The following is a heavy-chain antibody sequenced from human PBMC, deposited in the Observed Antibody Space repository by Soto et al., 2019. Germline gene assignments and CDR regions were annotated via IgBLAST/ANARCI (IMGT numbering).Heavy chain of an antibody. D-gene: IGHD1-26*01. J-gene: IGHJ6*02. CDR1: GYTFTSYG. Sequence: QVQLVQSGPEVKKPGASVKVSCKASGYTFTSYGFSWVRQAPGQGLEWMGWISAHNGATIYAQKFQDRITMTTDTSTNTAYLELRSLKSGDTAVFYCARSSGTYPPSRYYYGLDVWGQGTTVTVSS. CDR2: ISAHNGAT. CDR3: ARSSGTYPPSRYYYGLDV. V-gene: IGHV1-18*01.